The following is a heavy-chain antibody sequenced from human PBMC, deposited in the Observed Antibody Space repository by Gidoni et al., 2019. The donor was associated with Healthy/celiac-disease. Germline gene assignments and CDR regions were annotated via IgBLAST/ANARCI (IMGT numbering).Heavy chain of an antibody. CDR3: ARDRGGYSLYYYYGMDV. CDR1: GFPFSRYG. D-gene: IGHD5-18*01. CDR2: IWYDGSNK. Sequence: QVQLVESGGGVVQPGRSLILSCAASGFPFSRYGMHWFRQAPGKGLEWVAVIWYDGSNKYYADSVKGRVTISRDNSKNTLYLQMNSLRAEDTAVYYCARDRGGYSLYYYYGMDVWGQGTTVTVSS. V-gene: IGHV3-33*01. J-gene: IGHJ6*02.